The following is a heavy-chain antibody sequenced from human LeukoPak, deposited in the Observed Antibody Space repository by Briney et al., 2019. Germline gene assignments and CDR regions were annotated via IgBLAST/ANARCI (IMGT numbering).Heavy chain of an antibody. V-gene: IGHV4-38-2*01. CDR3: ARRAYYYDSSGYYYSEWFDP. Sequence: SENLSLTCAVSGYSISSGYYWGWIRQPPGKGLEWIGSIYHSGSTYYNPSLKSRVTISVDTSKNQFSLKLSSVTAADTAVYYCARRAYYYDSSGYYYSEWFDPWGQGTLVTVSS. D-gene: IGHD3-22*01. CDR2: IYHSGST. J-gene: IGHJ5*02. CDR1: GYSISSGYY.